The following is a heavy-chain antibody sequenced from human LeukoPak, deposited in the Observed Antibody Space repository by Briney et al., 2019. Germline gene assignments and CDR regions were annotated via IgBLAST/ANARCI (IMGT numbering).Heavy chain of an antibody. J-gene: IGHJ5*01. CDR1: GYTFTSYD. CDR2: MNPNSGNT. CDR3: ARADYYDSSGYYCEVWFDS. Sequence: ASVKVSCKASGYTFTSYDINWVRQATGQGLEWMGWMNPNSGNTGYAQKFQGRVTMTRNTSISTAYMELSSLRSEDTAVYYCARADYYDSSGYYCEVWFDSWGQGTLVTVSS. V-gene: IGHV1-8*01. D-gene: IGHD3-22*01.